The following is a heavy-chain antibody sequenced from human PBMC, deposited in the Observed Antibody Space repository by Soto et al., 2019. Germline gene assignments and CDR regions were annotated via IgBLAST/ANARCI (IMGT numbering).Heavy chain of an antibody. CDR3: ARVAYYFNSGRYDI. Sequence: QVQLQQWGAGLLKPSETLSLTCAVSGGSFTDYYWSWIRQSPGKGLEWLGEINHSGSPNYNPSLESRVTISLDTSKNQFSLELSSVTAADTAVYYCARVAYYFNSGRYDIWGQGTLVTVSS. CDR2: INHSGSP. D-gene: IGHD3-10*01. J-gene: IGHJ4*02. CDR1: GGSFTDYY. V-gene: IGHV4-34*01.